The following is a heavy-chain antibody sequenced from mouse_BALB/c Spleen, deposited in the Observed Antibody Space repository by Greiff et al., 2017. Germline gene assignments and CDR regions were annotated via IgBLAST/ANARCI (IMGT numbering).Heavy chain of an antibody. D-gene: IGHD2-3*01. CDR2: ISSGSSTI. CDR1: GFTFSSFG. Sequence: VQGVESGGGLLQPGGSRKLSCAASGFTFSSFGLHWVRQAPEKGLEWVAYISSGSSTIYYADTVQGRFTISRDKPQNTLFLQMTSLRSEDTAMYYCARRGGGYSYAMDYWGQGTSVTVSS. V-gene: IGHV5-17*02. J-gene: IGHJ4*01. CDR3: ARRGGGYSYAMDY.